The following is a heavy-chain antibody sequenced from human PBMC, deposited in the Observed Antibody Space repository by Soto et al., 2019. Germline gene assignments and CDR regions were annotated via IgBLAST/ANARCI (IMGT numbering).Heavy chain of an antibody. CDR1: GGSISSGGYY. CDR3: ARDLYYDSSGYFTRRYYYYGMDV. Sequence: TSETLSLTCTVSGGSISSGGYYWSWIRQHPGKGLEWIGYIYYSGSTYYNPSLKSRVTISVDTSKNQFSLKLSSVTAADTAVYYCARDLYYDSSGYFTRRYYYYGMDVWGQGTTVTVSS. J-gene: IGHJ6*02. V-gene: IGHV4-31*03. CDR2: IYYSGST. D-gene: IGHD3-22*01.